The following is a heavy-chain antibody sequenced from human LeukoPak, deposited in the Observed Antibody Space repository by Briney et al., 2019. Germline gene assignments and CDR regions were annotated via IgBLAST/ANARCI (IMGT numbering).Heavy chain of an antibody. CDR1: GFTFSSYG. D-gene: IGHD1-26*01. V-gene: IGHV3-23*01. CDR3: AKWELLYYFDY. J-gene: IGHJ4*02. CDR2: ISGSGDRT. Sequence: GGSLRLSCAASGFTFSSYGMSWVRQAPGKGLEWVSAISGSGDRTYYADSVKGRFTISRDNSKNTLYLQMNSLRAEDTAVYYCAKWELLYYFDYWGQGTLVTVSS.